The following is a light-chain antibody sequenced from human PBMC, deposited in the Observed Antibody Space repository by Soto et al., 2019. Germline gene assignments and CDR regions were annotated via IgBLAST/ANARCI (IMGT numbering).Light chain of an antibody. J-gene: IGKJ4*02. CDR3: QQYNNWPPHT. Sequence: ETVMTQSPATLSVSPGERVTLSCRADQSVGTKLAWYQQKPGQAPRLLIYGASTRATGLPARFSGSGSGTEFTLTITSLQSDDFGVYYCQQYNNWPPHTFGGGTKVDIK. V-gene: IGKV3-15*01. CDR1: QSVGTK. CDR2: GAS.